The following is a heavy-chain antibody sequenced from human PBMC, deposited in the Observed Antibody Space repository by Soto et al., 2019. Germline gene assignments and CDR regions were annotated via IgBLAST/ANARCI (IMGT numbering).Heavy chain of an antibody. CDR2: ISGSGGST. Sequence: PGGSLRLSCAASGFTFSSYAMSWVRQAPGKGLEWVSAISGSGGSTYYADSVKGRFTISRDNSKNTLYLQMNSLRAEDTAVYYCAKDNRALYFDWPPRSFDIWGQGTMVTVSS. D-gene: IGHD3-9*01. J-gene: IGHJ3*02. CDR1: GFTFSSYA. V-gene: IGHV3-23*01. CDR3: AKDNRALYFDWPPRSFDI.